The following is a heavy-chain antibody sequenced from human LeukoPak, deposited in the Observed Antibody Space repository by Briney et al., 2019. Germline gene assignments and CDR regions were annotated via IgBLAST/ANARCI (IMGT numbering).Heavy chain of an antibody. CDR3: ARGRVMITFGGVIATLDY. Sequence: SETLSLTCAVYGGSFSGYYWSWIRQPPGKGLEWIGEINHSGSTNYNPSLKSRVTISVDTSKNQFSLKPSSVTAADTAVYYCARGRVMITFGGVIATLDYWGQGTLVTVSS. CDR2: INHSGST. J-gene: IGHJ4*02. CDR1: GGSFSGYY. V-gene: IGHV4-34*01. D-gene: IGHD3-16*02.